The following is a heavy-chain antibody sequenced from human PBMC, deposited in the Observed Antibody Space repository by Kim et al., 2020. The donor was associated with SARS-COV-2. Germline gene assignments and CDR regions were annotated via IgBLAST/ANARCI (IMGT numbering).Heavy chain of an antibody. V-gene: IGHV3-15*01. CDR3: TTDTALCY. J-gene: IGHJ4*02. D-gene: IGHD4-17*01. CDR2: GGTT. Sequence: GGTTVYAAPVKCRFTISRDDSNNTLYLQMNSLKTEDTAVYYCTTDTALCYWGQGTLVTVSS.